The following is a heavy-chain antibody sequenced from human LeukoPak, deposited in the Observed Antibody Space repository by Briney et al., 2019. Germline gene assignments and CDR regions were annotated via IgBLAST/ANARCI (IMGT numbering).Heavy chain of an antibody. V-gene: IGHV4-34*01. J-gene: IGHJ4*02. D-gene: IGHD5-12*01. CDR3: ARGRGAFIFDF. Sequence: PSETLSLTCAVYGGSFSGYYWSWIRQPPGKGLEWVGEINHSGSTNYNPSLKSRDTISVDTSKNQFSLKLSSVTAADTAVYYCARGRGAFIFDFWGQGTLVTVSS. CDR2: INHSGST. CDR1: GGSFSGYY.